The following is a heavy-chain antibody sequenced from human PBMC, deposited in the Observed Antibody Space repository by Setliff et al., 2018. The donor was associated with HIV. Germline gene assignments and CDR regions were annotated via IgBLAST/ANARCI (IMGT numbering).Heavy chain of an antibody. V-gene: IGHV4-39*07. D-gene: IGHD4-17*01. J-gene: IGHJ4*02. CDR3: ATEEGTTVHRIGF. CDR1: GDSISSSTYC. Sequence: SETLSLTCTVSGDSISSSTYCWGWIRQPPGKGMEWIGSICGTWKTYYNPSLKSRVAISVDTSKNQLSLKMTSVTAAGTAVYYCATEEGTTVHRIGFWGQGTLVTVSS. CDR2: ICGTWKT.